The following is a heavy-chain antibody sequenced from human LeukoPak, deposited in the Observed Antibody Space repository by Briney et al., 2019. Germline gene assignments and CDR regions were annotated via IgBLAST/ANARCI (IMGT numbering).Heavy chain of an antibody. CDR3: ARDHTAAMPFDY. J-gene: IGHJ4*02. Sequence: SETLSLTCTVSGYSISSGYYWGWIRQPPGKGLEWIGSIYHSGSTYYNPSLKSRVTISVDTSKNQFSLKLSSVTAADTAVYYCARDHTAAMPFDYWGQGTLVTVSS. CDR1: GYSISSGYY. V-gene: IGHV4-38-2*02. D-gene: IGHD2-2*01. CDR2: IYHSGST.